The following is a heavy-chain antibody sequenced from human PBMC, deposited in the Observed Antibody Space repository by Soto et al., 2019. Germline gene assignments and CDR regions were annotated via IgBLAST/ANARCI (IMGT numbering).Heavy chain of an antibody. Sequence: QITLKESGPTLVKPTQTLTLTCTFSGFSLSTSGVGVGWIRQPPGKALEWLALIYWDDDKRYSPSLKSRLTITKDTSKNPVVLTMTNMDPVDTATYYCAHRRWYSSSSWFDPWGQGTLVTVSS. V-gene: IGHV2-5*02. CDR2: IYWDDDK. CDR3: AHRRWYSSSSWFDP. J-gene: IGHJ5*02. D-gene: IGHD6-6*01. CDR1: GFSLSTSGVG.